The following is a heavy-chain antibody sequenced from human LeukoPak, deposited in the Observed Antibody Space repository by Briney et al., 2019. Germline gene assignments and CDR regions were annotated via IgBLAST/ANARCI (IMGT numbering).Heavy chain of an antibody. CDR3: ATGYGSGWLHA. D-gene: IGHD3-9*01. CDR1: GFTVSSNY. CDR2: ILSSGTT. V-gene: IGHV4-59*06. Sequence: GSLRLSCAASGFTVSSNYMSWVRQPPGKGLEWIGYILSSGTTYYNPSLQSRLIISVDTTENQFSLRLSSVTAADSAVYYCATGYGSGWLHAWGQGTLVTVSS. J-gene: IGHJ5*02.